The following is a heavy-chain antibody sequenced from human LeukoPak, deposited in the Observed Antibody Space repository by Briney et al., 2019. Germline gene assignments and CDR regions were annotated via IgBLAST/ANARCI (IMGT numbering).Heavy chain of an antibody. CDR2: IYYSGST. D-gene: IGHD3-16*02. J-gene: IGHJ5*02. Sequence: SSETLSLTCTVSGGSISSYYWSWIRQPPGKGLEWIGYIYYSGSTNYNPSLKSRVTISVDTSKNQFSLKLSSVTAADTAVYYCARAGSIVDWFDPWGQGTLVTVSS. CDR1: GGSISSYY. V-gene: IGHV4-59*08. CDR3: ARAGSIVDWFDP.